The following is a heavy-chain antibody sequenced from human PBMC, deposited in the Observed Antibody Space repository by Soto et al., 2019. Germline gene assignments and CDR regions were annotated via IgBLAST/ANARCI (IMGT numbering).Heavy chain of an antibody. CDR1: GYTFTSYD. J-gene: IGHJ6*02. V-gene: IGHV1-8*01. Sequence: ASVEISCKASGYTFTSYDINWVRQATGQGLEWMGWMNPNSGNTGYAQKFQGRVTMTRNTSISTAYMELSSLRSEDTAVYYCASLTSWRYYYGMDVWGQGTTVTVSS. CDR3: ASLTSWRYYYGMDV. D-gene: IGHD5-12*01. CDR2: MNPNSGNT.